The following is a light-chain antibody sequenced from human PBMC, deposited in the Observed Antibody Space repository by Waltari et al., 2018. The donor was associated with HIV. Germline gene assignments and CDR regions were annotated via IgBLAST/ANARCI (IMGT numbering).Light chain of an antibody. CDR1: QSITKY. J-gene: IGKJ1*01. CDR2: ATS. V-gene: IGKV1-39*01. Sequence: DIQMTQSPSSLSASVGDRVTITCRASQSITKYLNWYQQKPVTAPKLLIYATSRLQSGVPSRFSGRGSGTVFTLTIDSLQPEDFATYYCQQSYNNPWTFGQGTKVEMK. CDR3: QQSYNNPWT.